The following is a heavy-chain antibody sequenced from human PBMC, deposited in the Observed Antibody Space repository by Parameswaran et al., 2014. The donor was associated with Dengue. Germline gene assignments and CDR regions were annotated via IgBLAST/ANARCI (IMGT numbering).Heavy chain of an antibody. CDR2: IYPGDSDT. D-gene: IGHD6-13*01. J-gene: IGHJ3*02. CDR3: ARQEIAAVRWGAFDI. Sequence: VRQMPGKGLEWMGIIYPGDSDTRYSPSFQGQVTISADKSISTAYLQWSSLKASDTAMYYCARQEIAAVRWGAFDIWGQGDNGHRLL. V-gene: IGHV5-51*01.